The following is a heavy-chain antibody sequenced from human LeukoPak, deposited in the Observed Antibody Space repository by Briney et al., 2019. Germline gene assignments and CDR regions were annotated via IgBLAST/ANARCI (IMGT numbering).Heavy chain of an antibody. V-gene: IGHV3-30*03. CDR1: GFTFSSYW. J-gene: IGHJ4*02. CDR2: ISYDGSNK. Sequence: GGSLRLSCAASGFTFSSYWMHWVRQAPGKGLEWVAVISYDGSNKYYADSVKGRFTISRDNSKNTLYLQMNSLRAEDTAVYYCATDPWYFDYWGQGTLVTVSS. CDR3: ATDPWYFDY.